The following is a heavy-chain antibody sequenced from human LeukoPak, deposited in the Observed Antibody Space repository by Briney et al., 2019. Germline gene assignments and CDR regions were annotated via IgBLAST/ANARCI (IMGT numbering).Heavy chain of an antibody. CDR1: GGSFSGYY. J-gene: IGHJ4*02. D-gene: IGHD3-22*01. V-gene: IGHV4-34*01. CDR2: ISHSGST. Sequence: NSSETLSLTCAVYGGSFSGYYWSWIRQPPGKGLEWIGEISHSGSTNYNPSLKSRVTISVDTSKNQFSLKLSSVTAADTAVYYCATTSYYYDSPDYWGQGTLVTVSS. CDR3: ATTSYYYDSPDY.